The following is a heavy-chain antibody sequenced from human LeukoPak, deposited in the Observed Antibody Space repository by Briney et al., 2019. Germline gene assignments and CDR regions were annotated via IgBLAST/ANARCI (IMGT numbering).Heavy chain of an antibody. D-gene: IGHD4-17*01. CDR1: GGSISSYY. CDR2: IYTSGST. V-gene: IGHV4-4*07. Sequence: SETLSLTCTVSGGSISSYYWSWIRQPAGKGLEWIGRIYTSGSTNYNPSLKSRVPMSVDTSKNQFSLKLSSVTAADTAVYYCARQLSYGDYVFFDYWGQGTLVTVSS. CDR3: ARQLSYGDYVFFDY. J-gene: IGHJ4*02.